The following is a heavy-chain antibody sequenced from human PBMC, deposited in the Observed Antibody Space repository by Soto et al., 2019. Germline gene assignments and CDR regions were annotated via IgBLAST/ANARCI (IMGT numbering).Heavy chain of an antibody. D-gene: IGHD1-26*01. Sequence: ESGGGVVQPGRSLRLSCAASEFTFTNFGMHWVRQAPGKGLEWVAVISYDGSNNYYADSVKGRFTISRDNSKNTLYLQMNSLRAEDTAVYYCAKDGRYGGSVPFDYWGQGTPVTVSS. CDR3: AKDGRYGGSVPFDY. V-gene: IGHV3-30*18. J-gene: IGHJ4*02. CDR1: EFTFTNFG. CDR2: ISYDGSNN.